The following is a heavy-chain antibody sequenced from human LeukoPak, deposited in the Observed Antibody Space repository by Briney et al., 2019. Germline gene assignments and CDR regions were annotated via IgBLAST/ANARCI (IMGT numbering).Heavy chain of an antibody. CDR1: GGSISSYY. CDR2: IYYSGST. CDR3: SARRRGSYYYYYYYMDV. Sequence: SETLSLTCTVSGGSISSYYWSWIRQPPGKGLEWIGYIYYSGSTNYNPSLKSRVTISVDTSKNQFSLKLSSVTAADTAVYYSSARRRGSYYYYYYYMDVWGKGATVTVSS. V-gene: IGHV4-59*13. J-gene: IGHJ6*03. D-gene: IGHD5-12*01.